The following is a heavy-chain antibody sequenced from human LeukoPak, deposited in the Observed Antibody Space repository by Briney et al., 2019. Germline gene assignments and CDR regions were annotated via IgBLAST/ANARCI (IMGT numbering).Heavy chain of an antibody. CDR1: GGSISSSSYY. Sequence: SETLSLTCTVSGGSISSSSYYWSWIRQPPGKGLEWIGEINHSGSTNYNPSLKSRVTISVDTSKNQFSLKLSSVTAADTAVYYCAREWDSYGPFSRGNFDYWGQGTLVTVSS. J-gene: IGHJ4*02. D-gene: IGHD5-18*01. CDR3: AREWDSYGPFSRGNFDY. V-gene: IGHV4-39*07. CDR2: INHSGST.